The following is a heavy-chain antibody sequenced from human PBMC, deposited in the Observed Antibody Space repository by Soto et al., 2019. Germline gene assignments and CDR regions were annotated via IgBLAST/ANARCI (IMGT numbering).Heavy chain of an antibody. D-gene: IGHD3-9*01. CDR3: ARAPTYYDILTGYFLDGMDV. CDR1: GFTVSSNY. V-gene: IGHV3-66*01. Sequence: GGSLRLSCAASGFTVSSNYMSWVRQAPGKGLEWVSVIYSGGSTYYADSVKGRFTISRDNSKNTLYLQMNSLRAEDTAVYYCARAPTYYDILTGYFLDGMDVWGQGTTVTVSS. J-gene: IGHJ6*02. CDR2: IYSGGST.